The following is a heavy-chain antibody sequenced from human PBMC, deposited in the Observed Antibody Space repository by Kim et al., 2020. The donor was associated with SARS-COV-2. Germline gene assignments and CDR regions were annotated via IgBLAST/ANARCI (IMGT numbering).Heavy chain of an antibody. CDR2: INPNSGGT. D-gene: IGHD6-19*01. Sequence: ASVKVSCKASGYTFTGYYMHWVRQAPGQGLEWMGRINPNSGGTNYAQKFQGRITMTRDTSISTAYMELSRLRSDDTAVYYCARDLSTPHLRIAVAGFGMDVWGQGTTVTVSS. CDR3: ARDLSTPHLRIAVAGFGMDV. V-gene: IGHV1-2*06. J-gene: IGHJ6*02. CDR1: GYTFTGYY.